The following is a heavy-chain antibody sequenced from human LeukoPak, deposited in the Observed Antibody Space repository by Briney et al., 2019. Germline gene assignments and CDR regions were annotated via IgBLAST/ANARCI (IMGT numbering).Heavy chain of an antibody. V-gene: IGHV3-7*01. Sequence: PGGSLRLSCAASGFTFSSYWMTWVRQAPGKGLEWVASIKPDGGEKFYVDSAKGRFTISRDNAKNSLYLQMNSLRAEDTAVYYCARDGVGATTKGAHDYWGQGTLVTVSS. CDR1: GFTFSSYW. D-gene: IGHD1-26*01. CDR3: ARDGVGATTKGAHDY. J-gene: IGHJ4*02. CDR2: IKPDGGEK.